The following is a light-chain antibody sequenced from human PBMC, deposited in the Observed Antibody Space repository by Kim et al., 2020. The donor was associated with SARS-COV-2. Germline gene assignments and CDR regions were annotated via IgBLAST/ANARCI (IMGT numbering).Light chain of an antibody. J-gene: IGLJ1*01. CDR1: SSDVGGYNY. V-gene: IGLV2-14*03. Sequence: GQSITISCTGTSSDVGGYNYVSWYQQHPGKAPKLMIYDVSNRLSGVSNRFSGSKSGNTASPTISGLQAEDEADYYCSSYTSSSTYVFGTGTKVTVL. CDR2: DVS. CDR3: SSYTSSSTYV.